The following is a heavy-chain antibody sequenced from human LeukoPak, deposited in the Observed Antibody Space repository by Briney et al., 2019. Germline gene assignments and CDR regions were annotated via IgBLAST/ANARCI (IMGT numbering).Heavy chain of an antibody. Sequence: SETLSLTCAVYGGSFSGYYWSWIRQPPGKGLEWIGEINHSGSTNYNPSLKSRVTISVDTSKNQFSLKLSSVTAADTAVYYCARHVVGATPYYYYYMDVWGKGTTVTVSS. V-gene: IGHV4-34*01. D-gene: IGHD1-26*01. CDR1: GGSFSGYY. J-gene: IGHJ6*03. CDR3: ARHVVGATPYYYYYMDV. CDR2: INHSGST.